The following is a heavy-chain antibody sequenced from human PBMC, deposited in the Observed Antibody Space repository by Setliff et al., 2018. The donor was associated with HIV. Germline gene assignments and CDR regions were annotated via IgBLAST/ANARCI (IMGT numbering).Heavy chain of an antibody. Sequence: TSETLSLTCTVSGGSIRSHYWNWIRQSPGKGLEWIAYFYYSGSPNYNPSLKSRVTMSVDTSKNQISLTSTSVTAADAAVYYCARGQWPAPRPDFSDGYYNYGMDVWGQGTTVTVSS. CDR1: GGSIRSHY. CDR2: FYYSGSP. CDR3: ARGQWPAPRPDFSDGYYNYGMDV. J-gene: IGHJ6*02. V-gene: IGHV4-59*11. D-gene: IGHD2-2*01.